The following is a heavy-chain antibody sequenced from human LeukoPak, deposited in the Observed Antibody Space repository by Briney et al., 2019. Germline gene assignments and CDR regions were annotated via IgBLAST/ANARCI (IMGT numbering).Heavy chain of an antibody. CDR3: ARPAVAGTRVYYFDY. V-gene: IGHV3-74*01. J-gene: IGHJ4*02. CDR2: INSDGSST. CDR1: GFTFSSYW. Sequence: PGGSLRLSCAASGFTFSSYWMHWVRQAPGKGLVWVSRINSDGSSTSYADSVKGRFTISRDNAKNTLYLQMNSLRAEDTAVYYCARPAVAGTRVYYFDYWGQGTLVTVSS. D-gene: IGHD6-19*01.